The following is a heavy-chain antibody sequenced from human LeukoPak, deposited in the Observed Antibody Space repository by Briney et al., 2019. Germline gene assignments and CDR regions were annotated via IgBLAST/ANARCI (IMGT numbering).Heavy chain of an antibody. V-gene: IGHV4-30-4*01. D-gene: IGHD6-19*01. Sequence: SETLSLTCTVSGGSISSGDYYWSWLRQPPGKGLEWIEYIYYSGSTYYNPSLKSRVTISVDTSKNQFSLKLSSVTAADTAVYYCARVSIDSSGWGFDYWGQGTLVTVSS. J-gene: IGHJ4*02. CDR1: GGSISSGDYY. CDR3: ARVSIDSSGWGFDY. CDR2: IYYSGST.